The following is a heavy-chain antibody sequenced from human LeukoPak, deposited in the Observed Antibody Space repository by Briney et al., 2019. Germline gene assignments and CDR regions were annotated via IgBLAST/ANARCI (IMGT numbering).Heavy chain of an antibody. CDR2: LYSGGNT. V-gene: IGHV3-66*01. Sequence: GGSLRLSCAVSGFTFTNYWMHWVRQAPGKGLVWVSVLYSGGNTYYADSVKGRFTISRDNSKNTLYLQMNTLRPEDTAVYYCAKDWGYNFASGSSYLDYWGQGILVTVSS. J-gene: IGHJ4*02. D-gene: IGHD1-1*01. CDR3: AKDWGYNFASGSSYLDY. CDR1: GFTFTNYW.